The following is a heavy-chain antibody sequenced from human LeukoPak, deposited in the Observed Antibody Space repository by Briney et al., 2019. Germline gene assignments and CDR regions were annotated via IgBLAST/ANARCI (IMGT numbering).Heavy chain of an antibody. J-gene: IGHJ6*03. CDR3: AGPSRYYDSSGYLYYYYYMDV. CDR1: GFTFSGSA. V-gene: IGHV3-73*01. D-gene: IGHD3-22*01. CDR2: IRSKANSYAT. Sequence: GGSLRLSCAASGFTFSGSAMHWVRQASGKGLEWVGRIRSKANSYATAYAASVKGRFTISRDDSKNTAYLQMNSLKTEDTAVYYCAGPSRYYDSSGYLYYYYYMDVWGKGTTVTVSS.